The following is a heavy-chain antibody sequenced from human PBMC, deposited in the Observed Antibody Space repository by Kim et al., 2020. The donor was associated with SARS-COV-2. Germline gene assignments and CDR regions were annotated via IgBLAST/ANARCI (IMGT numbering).Heavy chain of an antibody. D-gene: IGHD6-19*01. CDR3: AKGPGFSSGSAYFDS. CDR2: TSGSGATT. V-gene: IGHV3-23*01. Sequence: GGSLRLSCAASGFTFSSYAMSWVRQAPGKGLEWVSITSGSGATTYYADSAKGRLTISRDNSRNTLYLLMNSLRAEGTAVYYCAKGPGFSSGSAYFDSWGQGTLGTVSP. CDR1: GFTFSSYA. J-gene: IGHJ4*02.